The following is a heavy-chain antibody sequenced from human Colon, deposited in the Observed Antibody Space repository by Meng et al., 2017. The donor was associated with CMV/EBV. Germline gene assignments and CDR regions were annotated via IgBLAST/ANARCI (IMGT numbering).Heavy chain of an antibody. D-gene: IGHD1-7*01. J-gene: IGHJ2*01. CDR1: GFTFSTHG. CDR2: TLYDESTK. Sequence: GGPLRLSCAASGFTFSTHGMHWVRQTPGKGLEWVAFTLYDESTKYYTDSVKGRFTISRDNSKNTLYLQMNSLRAEDTAVYYCARDRAELRPWYFDVWGRGALVTVSS. V-gene: IGHV3-30*02. CDR3: ARDRAELRPWYFDV.